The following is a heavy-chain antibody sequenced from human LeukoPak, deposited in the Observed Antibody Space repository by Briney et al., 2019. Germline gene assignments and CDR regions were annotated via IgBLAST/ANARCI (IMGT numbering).Heavy chain of an antibody. V-gene: IGHV3-53*04. D-gene: IGHD3-22*01. CDR1: GFTVSSNY. CDR3: ARETNPYDYYDSSGQPI. J-gene: IGHJ3*02. CDR2: IYSGGST. Sequence: GGSLRLSCAASGFTVSSNYMSWVRQAPGKGPEWVSVIYSGGSTYYADSVKGRFTISRHNSKNTLYLQMNSLRAEDTAVYYGARETNPYDYYDSSGQPIWGQGTMVTVSS.